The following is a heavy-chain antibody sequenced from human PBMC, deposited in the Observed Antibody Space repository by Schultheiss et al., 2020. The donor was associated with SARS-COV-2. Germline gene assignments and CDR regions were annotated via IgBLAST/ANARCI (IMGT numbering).Heavy chain of an antibody. V-gene: IGHV3-23*01. CDR2: ISGSGGST. CDR1: GFTFSSYE. CDR3: AKGQRARWVAGTPFDY. Sequence: GESLKISCAASGFTFSSYEMNWVRQAPGKGLEWVSAISGSGGSTYYADSVKGRFTISRDNSKNTLYLQMNSLRAEDTAVYYCAKGQRARWVAGTPFDYWGQGTLVTVSS. D-gene: IGHD6-19*01. J-gene: IGHJ4*02.